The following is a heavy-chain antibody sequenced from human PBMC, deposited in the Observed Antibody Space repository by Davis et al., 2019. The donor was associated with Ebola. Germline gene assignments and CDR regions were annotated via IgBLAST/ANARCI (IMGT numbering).Heavy chain of an antibody. CDR3: ARDVSDGWYGGFDF. D-gene: IGHD6-19*01. V-gene: IGHV4-39*07. Sequence: SETLSLTCAVSGASISTNYWGWIRQPPEKGLEWVGTVHYSGNTYQNPSLKSRVAISVDTSKKQFSLNLTSVTAADTAVYYCARDVSDGWYGGFDFWGQGTLVTVSS. J-gene: IGHJ4*02. CDR1: GASISTNY. CDR2: VHYSGNT.